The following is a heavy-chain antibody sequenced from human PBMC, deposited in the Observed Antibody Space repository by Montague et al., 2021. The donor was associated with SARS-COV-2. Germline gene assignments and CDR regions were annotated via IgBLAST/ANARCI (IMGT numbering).Heavy chain of an antibody. CDR2: IRNEANDYAT. CDR3: TSGYDRRPY. CDR1: GFIFAAST. V-gene: IGHV3-73*01. Sequence: SLRLSCAASGFIFAASTIHWVRQASGKGLDWVGRIRNEANDYATVYAASVTGRFTISRDDSKSTAYLEMNSLKTEDTAVYYCTSGYDRRPYWGQGTLVTVSS. J-gene: IGHJ4*02. D-gene: IGHD5-12*01.